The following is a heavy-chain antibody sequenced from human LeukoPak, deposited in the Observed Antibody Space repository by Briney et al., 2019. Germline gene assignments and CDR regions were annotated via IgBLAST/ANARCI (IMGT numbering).Heavy chain of an antibody. CDR3: ARGIAGAWGFDY. Sequence: GGSLRLSCEASGFTFSGNWMHWVRQAPGKGQVWVSRINGDGRTTYHADSVKGRFTISRDNAKNTVYLQMNSLRAEDTAVYYCARGIAGAWGFDYWGLGTLVTVSS. CDR2: INGDGRTT. D-gene: IGHD6-13*01. J-gene: IGHJ4*02. CDR1: GFTFSGNW. V-gene: IGHV3-74*01.